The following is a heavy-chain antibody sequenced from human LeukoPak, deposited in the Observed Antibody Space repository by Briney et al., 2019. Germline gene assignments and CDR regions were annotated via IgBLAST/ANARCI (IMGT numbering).Heavy chain of an antibody. J-gene: IGHJ5*02. CDR1: GGSISSSSYY. CDR2: INHSGST. D-gene: IGHD1-1*01. Sequence: SETLSLTCTVSGGSISSSSYYWGWIRQPPGKGLEWIGEINHSGSTNYNPSLKSRVTISVDTSKNQFSLKLSSVTAADTAVYYCARVLYRRWFDPWGQGTLVTVSS. V-gene: IGHV4-39*07. CDR3: ARVLYRRWFDP.